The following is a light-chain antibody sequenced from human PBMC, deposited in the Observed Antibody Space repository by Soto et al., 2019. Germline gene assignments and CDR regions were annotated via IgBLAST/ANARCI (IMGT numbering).Light chain of an antibody. CDR2: RDN. J-gene: IGLJ2*01. V-gene: IGLV3-9*01. CDR3: QVWDTSSLI. CDR1: DIGRKN. Sequence: SYELPQPLSVSVALGQTATITCGGDDIGRKNVHWYQQRPGQAPVLVIYRDNNRPSGIPERFSGSNSGNTATLTISRAQAGDEADYYCQVWDTSSLIFGGGTQLTVL.